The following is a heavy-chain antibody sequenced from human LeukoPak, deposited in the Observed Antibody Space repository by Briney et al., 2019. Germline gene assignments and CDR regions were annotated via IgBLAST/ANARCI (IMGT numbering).Heavy chain of an antibody. CDR2: IRYDGSNK. D-gene: IGHD2-2*02. Sequence: PGGSLRLSCAASGFTSSSYGMHWVRQAPGKGLEWAAFIRYDGSNKYYADSVKGRFTISRDNSKNTLYLQMNSLRAEDTAVYYCANSRYCSSTSCYTGEYFQHWGQGTLVTVSS. CDR1: GFTSSSYG. CDR3: ANSRYCSSTSCYTGEYFQH. V-gene: IGHV3-30*02. J-gene: IGHJ1*01.